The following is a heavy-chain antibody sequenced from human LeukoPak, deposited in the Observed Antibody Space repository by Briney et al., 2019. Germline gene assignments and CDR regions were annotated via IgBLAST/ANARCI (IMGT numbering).Heavy chain of an antibody. V-gene: IGHV3-23*01. CDR3: ATYRQVLLPFES. Sequence: GGSLRLSCVASGFTYSHYGMNWVRQAPGKGLEWVSAISGSGGSTYYADSVKGRFTISRDNSKNTLYLQMNSLRAEDTAVYYCATYRQVLLPFESWGQGTLVTVSS. D-gene: IGHD2-8*02. J-gene: IGHJ4*02. CDR2: ISGSGGST. CDR1: GFTYSHYG.